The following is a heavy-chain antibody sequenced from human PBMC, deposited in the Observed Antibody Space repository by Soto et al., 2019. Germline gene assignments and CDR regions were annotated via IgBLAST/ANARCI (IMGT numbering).Heavy chain of an antibody. J-gene: IGHJ4*02. CDR2: TNSDGADS. V-gene: IGHV3-43D*04. D-gene: IGHD3-22*01. CDR1: GFDFEYYA. Sequence: GGSLRLSCAAAGFDFEYYAMHWFRQVPGKGLEWVSLTNSDGADSYYMDSVKGRFTISRDNAKSTLYLQMDRLRPEDTALYFCAKSLYYYDSSPLDHWGQGTLVTVSS. CDR3: AKSLYYYDSSPLDH.